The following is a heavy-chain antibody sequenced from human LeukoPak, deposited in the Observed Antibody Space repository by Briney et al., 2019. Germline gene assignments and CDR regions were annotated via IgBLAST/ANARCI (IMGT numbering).Heavy chain of an antibody. CDR1: GGTFSSYA. V-gene: IGHV1-69*06. CDR3: ARDVMVRGHNWFDP. J-gene: IGHJ5*02. Sequence: SVKVSCKASGGTFSSYAISWVRQAPGQGLEWMGGIIPIFGTANYAQKFQGRVTITADKSTSTAYMELSSLRSEDTAVYYCARDVMVRGHNWFDPWGQGTLVTVSS. CDR2: IIPIFGTA. D-gene: IGHD3-10*01.